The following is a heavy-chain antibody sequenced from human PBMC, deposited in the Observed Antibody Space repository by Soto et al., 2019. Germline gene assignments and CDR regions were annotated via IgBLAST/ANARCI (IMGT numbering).Heavy chain of an antibody. CDR3: DRLLYGSGSWFDP. J-gene: IGHJ5*02. V-gene: IGHV4-59*08. Sequence: PSETLSLTCTVSGGSISSYYLSWIRQPPGKGLEWIGYIYYSGSTNYNPSLKSRVTISVDTSKNQFSLKLSSVTAADTAVYYCDRLLYGSGSWFDPWGQGTLVTVSS. CDR1: GGSISSYY. CDR2: IYYSGST. D-gene: IGHD3-10*01.